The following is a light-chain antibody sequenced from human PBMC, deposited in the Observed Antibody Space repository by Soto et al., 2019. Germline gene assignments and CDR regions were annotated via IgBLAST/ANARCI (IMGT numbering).Light chain of an antibody. CDR2: SDD. CDR3: AAWDDSLNGAV. V-gene: IGLV1-44*01. CDR1: SSNIGSNT. J-gene: IGLJ7*01. Sequence: LTQPPSASGTPGQRVTISCSGSSSNIGSNTVNWYQQVPGTAPKLLIYSDDQRPSGVPDRFSGSKSGTSASLAISGLQSEDEADYYCAAWDDSLNGAVFGGGTQLTVL.